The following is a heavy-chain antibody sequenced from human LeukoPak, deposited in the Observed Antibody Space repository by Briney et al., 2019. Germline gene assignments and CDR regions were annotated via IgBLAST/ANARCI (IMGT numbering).Heavy chain of an antibody. CDR3: AKVAGDRMDY. V-gene: IGHV1-18*01. D-gene: IGHD6-13*01. CDR2: ISANTGKT. Sequence: PLASVKVSCKASGYTFATYGFCWVRQAPGHGLEWMGWISANTGKTDYAQKFQGRVTMTTDTSTSTADMELRSLRPDDTAVYYCAKVAGDRMDYWGQGTLLTVSS. J-gene: IGHJ4*02. CDR1: GYTFATYG.